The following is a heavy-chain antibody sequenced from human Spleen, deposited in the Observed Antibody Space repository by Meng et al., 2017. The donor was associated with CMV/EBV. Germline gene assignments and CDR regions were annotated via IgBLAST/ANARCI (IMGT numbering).Heavy chain of an antibody. V-gene: IGHV6-1*01. CDR1: GDSVSSISVA. J-gene: IGHJ4*02. CDR3: TRQNGGNDY. Sequence: CAISGDSVSSISVAWHWIRQAPSRGLEWLGRTYYRSKWYNDYAVSVRSRMSINADTSKNQFSLRLNSVTPEDTAIYYCTRQNGGNDYWGQGTLVTVSS. CDR2: TYYRSKWYN.